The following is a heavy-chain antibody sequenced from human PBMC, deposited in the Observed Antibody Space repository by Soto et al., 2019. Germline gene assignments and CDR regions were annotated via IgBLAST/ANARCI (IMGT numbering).Heavy chain of an antibody. CDR2: IYYSGST. CDR1: GGSISSGGYY. V-gene: IGHV4-31*03. CDR3: ARRTSLGYCSGGSCYSNWFDP. J-gene: IGHJ5*02. D-gene: IGHD2-15*01. Sequence: LSLTCTVSGGSISSGGYYWSWIRQHPGKGLEWIGYIYYSGSTYYNPSLKSRVTISVDTSKNQFSLKLSSVTAADTAVYYCARRTSLGYCSGGSCYSNWFDPWGQGTLVTVSS.